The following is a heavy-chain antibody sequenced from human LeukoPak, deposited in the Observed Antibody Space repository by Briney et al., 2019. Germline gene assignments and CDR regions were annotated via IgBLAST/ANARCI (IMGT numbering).Heavy chain of an antibody. CDR1: GGSISSSSYY. Sequence: SETLSLTCTVSGGSISSSSYYWGWIRQPPGKGLEWIGSIYYSGSTYYNPSLKSRVTMSVDTSKDQFSLNLSSVTAADTAVYYCARRFQVYPFDPWGQGTLVTVSS. J-gene: IGHJ5*02. CDR2: IYYSGST. CDR3: ARRFQVYPFDP. V-gene: IGHV4-39*01.